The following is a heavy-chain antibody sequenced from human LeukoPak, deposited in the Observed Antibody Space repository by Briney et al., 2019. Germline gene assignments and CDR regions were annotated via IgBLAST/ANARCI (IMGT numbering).Heavy chain of an antibody. D-gene: IGHD3-22*01. CDR1: GFTFSDSY. CDR2: INNNANII. CDR3: ARDKGQDYYDSSGYLHFNDAFDI. Sequence: PGGSLRLSCAASGFTFSDSYMAWIRQAPGKGLNWVSYINNNANIIYYADSVKGRFTISRDNATNSLPLQMNSLRAEDTAVYYCARDKGQDYYDSSGYLHFNDAFDIWGQGTMVTVSS. V-gene: IGHV3-11*04. J-gene: IGHJ3*02.